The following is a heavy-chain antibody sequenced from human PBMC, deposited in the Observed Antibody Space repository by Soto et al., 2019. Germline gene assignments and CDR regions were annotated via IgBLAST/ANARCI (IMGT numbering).Heavy chain of an antibody. CDR3: ARASGGYSDR. CDR2: MNPGSGDT. D-gene: IGHD1-26*01. CDR1: RYGFPNND. J-gene: IGHJ5*02. Sequence: GASVTVSCKASRYGFPNNDVSWVRQATGQGLEWMGWMNPGSGDTGYAQKFQGRVTMTRDISIATADMELSSLRSDDTAVYYCARASGGYSDRWGEGTLVTVPA. V-gene: IGHV1-8*01.